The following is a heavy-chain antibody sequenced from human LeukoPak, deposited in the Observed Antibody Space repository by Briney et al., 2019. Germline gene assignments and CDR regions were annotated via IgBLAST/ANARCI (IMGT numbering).Heavy chain of an antibody. CDR3: ARVSVTLTTGYRYYYGMDA. CDR2: MNPNSGNT. D-gene: IGHD4-17*01. J-gene: IGHJ6*02. CDR1: GYTFTSYD. Sequence: ASVKVSCKASGYTFTSYDINWVRQATGQGLEWMGWMNPNSGNTGYAQKFQGRVTMTRNTSISTAYMELSSLRSEDTAVYYCARVSVTLTTGYRYYYGMDAWGQGTTVTVSS. V-gene: IGHV1-8*01.